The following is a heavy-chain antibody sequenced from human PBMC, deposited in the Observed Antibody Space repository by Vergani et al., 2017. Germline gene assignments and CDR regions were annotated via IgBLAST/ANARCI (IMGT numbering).Heavy chain of an antibody. J-gene: IGHJ5*02. CDR2: IDYSGST. V-gene: IGHV4-31*03. CDR3: ARVRSTDCYDSSGYLPPGPNWCDP. D-gene: IGHD3-22*01. CDR1: GGSISSGGYY. Sequence: QVQLQESGPGLVKPSQTLSLTCTVSGGSISSGGYYWSWLRQHPGKGLEWIGYIDYSGSTYYNPSLKSRVTISVDTSKNHFSLKLSSVTAADTAVYYGARVRSTDCYDSSGYLPPGPNWCDPWGQGTLVTVSS.